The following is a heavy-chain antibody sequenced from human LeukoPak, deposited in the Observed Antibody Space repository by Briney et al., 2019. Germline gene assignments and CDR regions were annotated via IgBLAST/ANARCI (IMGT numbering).Heavy chain of an antibody. CDR3: ASYSVSGSYGY. J-gene: IGHJ4*02. V-gene: IGHV3-30*03. Sequence: GGSLRLSRAASGFTFSSYGMHWVRQAPGKGLEWVAVISYDGSNKYYAESVKGRFTISRDDSKNTLYLQMNSLRAEDTAVYYCASYSVSGSYGYWGQGTLVTVSS. CDR1: GFTFSSYG. D-gene: IGHD1-26*01. CDR2: ISYDGSNK.